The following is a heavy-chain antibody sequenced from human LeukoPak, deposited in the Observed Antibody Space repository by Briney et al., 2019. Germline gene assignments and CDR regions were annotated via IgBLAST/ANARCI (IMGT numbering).Heavy chain of an antibody. CDR1: GVSMRNHY. V-gene: IGHV4-59*11. D-gene: IGHD6-13*01. J-gene: IGHJ4*02. CDR2: IYDSETT. CDR3: ATRPGGSTWHGVFDF. Sequence: SETLSLTCTVSGVSMRNHYWSWIRQPPGKRLEWIGYIYDSETTNYNPSLKSRVTMSLDTSKNQFSLKLTSVTAADTAPYYCATRPGGSTWHGVFDFWSRGTLVTVSS.